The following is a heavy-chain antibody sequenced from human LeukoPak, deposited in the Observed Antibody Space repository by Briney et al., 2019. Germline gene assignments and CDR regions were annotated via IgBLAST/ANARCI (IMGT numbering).Heavy chain of an antibody. Sequence: GGSLRLSCAASGFTFDDYAMHWVRQAPGKGLVWVSRINSDGSSTSYADSVKGRFTISRDNAKNTLYLQMNSLRAEDTAVYYCARDFHGSGSRNYYYYYGMDVWGQGTTVTVSS. D-gene: IGHD3-10*01. V-gene: IGHV3-74*01. CDR1: GFTFDDYA. J-gene: IGHJ6*02. CDR2: INSDGSST. CDR3: ARDFHGSGSRNYYYYYGMDV.